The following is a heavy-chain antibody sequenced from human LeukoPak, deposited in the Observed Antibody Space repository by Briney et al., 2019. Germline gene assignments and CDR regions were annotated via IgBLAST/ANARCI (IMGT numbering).Heavy chain of an antibody. V-gene: IGHV1-46*01. CDR1: GYSFTNYY. CDR2: INPTGGSI. Sequence: ASVKVSCKASGYSFTNYYMHWVRQAPGQGLEWMAIINPTGGSISYAQKFQGRVTVTSDTSSSTVYMELTSLRSDDTAVYYCARRSGDYGYYLDYWGQGTLVTVSS. J-gene: IGHJ4*02. D-gene: IGHD4-17*01. CDR3: ARRSGDYGYYLDY.